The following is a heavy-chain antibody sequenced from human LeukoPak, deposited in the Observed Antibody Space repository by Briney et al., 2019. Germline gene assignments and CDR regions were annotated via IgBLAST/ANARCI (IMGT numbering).Heavy chain of an antibody. D-gene: IGHD3-10*01. CDR3: ARDCWDYGSGSYCGIDY. J-gene: IGHJ4*02. CDR1: GFTFSSYS. Sequence: GGSLRLSCAASGFTFSSYSMNWVRQVPGKGLEWVSSISSSSSYIYYADSVKGRFTISRDNAKNSLYLQMNSLRAEDTAVYYCARDCWDYGSGSYCGIDYWGQGTLVTVSS. V-gene: IGHV3-21*03. CDR2: ISSSSSYI.